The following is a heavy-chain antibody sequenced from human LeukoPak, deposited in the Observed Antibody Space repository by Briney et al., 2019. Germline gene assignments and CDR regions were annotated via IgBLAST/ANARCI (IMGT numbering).Heavy chain of an antibody. CDR3: ARDPGRGFDY. V-gene: IGHV3-7*01. CDR2: IKDDGRDK. D-gene: IGHD1-26*01. CDR1: GFTFSSSW. Sequence: PGGSPRLSCAASGFTFSSSWMTWVRQAPGKGLEWVASIKDDGRDKYYVDSVKGRFTISRDNAKNSAFLQMNSLRAEDTAVYYCARDPGRGFDYWGQGALVTVSS. J-gene: IGHJ4*02.